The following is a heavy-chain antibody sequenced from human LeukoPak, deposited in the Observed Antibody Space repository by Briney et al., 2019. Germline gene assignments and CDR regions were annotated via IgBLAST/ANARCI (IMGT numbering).Heavy chain of an antibody. V-gene: IGHV3-30*02. CDR3: AKDNYDYGDYDGGDY. Sequence: GGPLRLSCAASGFTFSSYGMHWVRQPPGKGLEWVAFIRYDGSNKYYADSVKGRFTISRDNSRDTLHLQMNSLRAEGTAVYYCAKDNYDYGDYDGGDYWGQGTLVTVSS. CDR2: IRYDGSNK. CDR1: GFTFSSYG. D-gene: IGHD4-17*01. J-gene: IGHJ4*02.